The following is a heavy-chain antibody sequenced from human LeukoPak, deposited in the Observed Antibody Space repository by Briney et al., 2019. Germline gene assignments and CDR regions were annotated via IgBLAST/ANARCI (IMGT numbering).Heavy chain of an antibody. CDR3: VRNGGYYYDSSGSTYDY. CDR1: GFTLSNSD. D-gene: IGHD3-22*01. J-gene: IGHJ4*02. CDR2: VSWNGSRT. V-gene: IGHV3-35*01. Sequence: PGGSLRLSCAASGFTLSNSDMNWVHQAPGKGLEWVSGVSWNGSRTHYADSVKGRFIISRDNSRNTLYLQTNSLRAEDTAVYYCVRNGGYYYDSSGSTYDYWGQGTLVTVSS.